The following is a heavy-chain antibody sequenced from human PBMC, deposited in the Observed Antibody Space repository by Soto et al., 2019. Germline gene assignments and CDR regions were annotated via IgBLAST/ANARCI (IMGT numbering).Heavy chain of an antibody. D-gene: IGHD5-12*01. CDR1: GGSFSGYY. CDR3: ARVKVIVATYSYYYGMDV. J-gene: IGHJ6*02. Sequence: ETLSLTCAVYGGSFSGYYWSWIRQPPGKGLEWIGEINHSGSTNYNPSLKSRVTISVDTSKNQFSLNLSSVTAADTAVYYCARVKVIVATYSYYYGMDVWGQGTTVTVSS. V-gene: IGHV4-34*01. CDR2: INHSGST.